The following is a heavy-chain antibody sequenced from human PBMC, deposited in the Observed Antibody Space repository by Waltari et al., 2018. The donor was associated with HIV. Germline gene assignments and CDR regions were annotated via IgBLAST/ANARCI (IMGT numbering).Heavy chain of an antibody. V-gene: IGHV3-7*01. CDR3: ASGGVALRQGYAFDI. Sequence: EVQVVESGGGLVQPGGSLRLSCAASGFRFPTYWTTWVRQAPGKGLEWVPKINQNGNDKFYVDSVKGRFTVSRDNGDNPLYLQMNSLRAEDTAVYYWASGGVALRQGYAFDIWGLGTRVTVSS. J-gene: IGHJ3*02. D-gene: IGHD2-15*01. CDR1: GFRFPTYW. CDR2: INQNGNDK.